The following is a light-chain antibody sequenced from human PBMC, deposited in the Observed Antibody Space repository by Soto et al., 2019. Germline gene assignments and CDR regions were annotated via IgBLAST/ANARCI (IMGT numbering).Light chain of an antibody. CDR1: QSVSSN. CDR2: DAS. J-gene: IGKJ3*01. Sequence: VMTQSPATLSVSPGESVTRSCRARQSVSSNFAWSQQIPGQAPRLLIYDASNRATGIPARFSGSGSGTDFTLTISSLEPEDFAIYYCQQHSNFFGPGTKVDIK. V-gene: IGKV3-11*01. CDR3: QQHSNF.